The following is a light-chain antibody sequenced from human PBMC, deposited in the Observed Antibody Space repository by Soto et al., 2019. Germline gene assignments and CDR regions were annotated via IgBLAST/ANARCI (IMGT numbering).Light chain of an antibody. CDR3: QQYNSWLWT. CDR2: GAS. J-gene: IGKJ1*01. Sequence: EIVLTQSPGTLSLSPGERATLSCRASQSVSNNYLAWYQQKPGQAPRLLIYGASNRATGIPDRFSGSGSGTDFTLIISSLQSEDSAVYYCQQYNSWLWTFGQGTKVDIK. CDR1: QSVSNNY. V-gene: IGKV3-20*01.